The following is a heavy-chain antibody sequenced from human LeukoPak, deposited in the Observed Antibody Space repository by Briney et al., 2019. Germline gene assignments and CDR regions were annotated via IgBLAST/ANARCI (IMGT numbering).Heavy chain of an antibody. CDR3: AKASRQGAVTSPLDY. CDR2: IGGDGGRT. Sequence: GGSLRLSCAASGFMFTTYAMSWVRQAPGKGLEWVSAIGGDGGRTYYADSVKGRFTISRDNSKDTVFLQMNSLRAEDTAVYYCAKASRQGAVTSPLDYWGQGALVAVSS. D-gene: IGHD6-19*01. J-gene: IGHJ4*02. V-gene: IGHV3-23*01. CDR1: GFMFTTYA.